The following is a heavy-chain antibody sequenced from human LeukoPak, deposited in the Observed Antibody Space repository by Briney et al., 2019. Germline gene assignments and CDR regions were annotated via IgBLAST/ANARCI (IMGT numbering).Heavy chain of an antibody. CDR1: GYRFTDYW. CDR2: IYPGDSDT. J-gene: IGHJ6*02. CDR3: ARGAAGTIPDYYYFGMDI. Sequence: GESLKISCKGSGYRFTDYWIGWVRQMPGKGLEWMGIIYPGDSDTRYSPSFQGQVTISVDKSINTAHLQWGSLKASDTAMYYCARGAAGTIPDYYYFGMDIWGQGTTVTVSS. V-gene: IGHV5-51*01. D-gene: IGHD1-7*01.